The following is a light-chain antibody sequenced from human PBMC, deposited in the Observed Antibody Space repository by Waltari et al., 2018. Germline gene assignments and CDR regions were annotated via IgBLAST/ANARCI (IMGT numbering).Light chain of an antibody. CDR3: QQRTSSLT. CDR2: DAS. V-gene: IGKV3-11*01. CDR1: QSVSSF. Sequence: EVVLTQSPATLSLSPGEGATLSCRASQSVSSFLAWYQQKPGQAPRLLIYDASNRATGVPARFSCSGSDTDFTLTISSLEPEDSAVYYCQQRTSSLTFGGGTKVEIK. J-gene: IGKJ4*01.